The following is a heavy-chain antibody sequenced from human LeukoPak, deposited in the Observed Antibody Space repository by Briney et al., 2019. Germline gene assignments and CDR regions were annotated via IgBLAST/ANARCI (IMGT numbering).Heavy chain of an antibody. D-gene: IGHD6-19*01. J-gene: IGHJ4*02. CDR1: GGSIRSGDFY. CDR3: ARGIAVAGTFAFDY. V-gene: IGHV4-30-4*01. Sequence: SETLSLTCTVSGGSIRSGDFYWSWIRQPPGKGLEWIGYIYYSGSTNYNPSLKSRVTISVDKSKNQFSLKLSSVTAADTAVYYCARGIAVAGTFAFDYWGQGTLVTVSS. CDR2: IYYSGST.